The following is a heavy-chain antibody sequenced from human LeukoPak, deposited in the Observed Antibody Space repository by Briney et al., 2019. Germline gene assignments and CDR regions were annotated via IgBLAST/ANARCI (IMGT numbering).Heavy chain of an antibody. V-gene: IGHV4-59*12. Sequence: SETLSLTRTVSGGSLSRDRWSCIRHPPGEGLEWMVYIYYSGSTNYDPSLKSRFTISLDTSVNQFSLRLTSVTAADTAVYYCAREWAHSTGWCNWFDPWGQGTLVTVSS. J-gene: IGHJ5*02. CDR3: AREWAHSTGWCNWFDP. CDR1: GGSLSRDR. D-gene: IGHD6-19*01. CDR2: IYYSGST.